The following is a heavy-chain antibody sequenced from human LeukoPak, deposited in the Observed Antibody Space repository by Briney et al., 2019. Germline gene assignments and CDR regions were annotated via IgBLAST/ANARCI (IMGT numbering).Heavy chain of an antibody. CDR2: ISAYNGNT. CDR1: GYTFTSYG. CDR3: ARESSGYYSRPYYFDY. V-gene: IGHV1-18*01. D-gene: IGHD3-22*01. J-gene: IGHJ4*02. Sequence: GASVKLSCKASGYTFTSYGVTWVRQAPGQRLECMGWISAYNGNTTYAKKLQCRVTMTTETSTSTAYMELRSLRSDDTAVYYCARESSGYYSRPYYFDYWGQGTLVTVSS.